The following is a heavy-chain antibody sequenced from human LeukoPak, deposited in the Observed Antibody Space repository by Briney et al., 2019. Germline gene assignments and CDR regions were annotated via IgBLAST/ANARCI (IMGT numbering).Heavy chain of an antibody. V-gene: IGHV3-23*01. CDR3: ARLTGSSNYHPIDY. CDR1: GSSFSSYA. CDR2: ISGSGGST. Sequence: GGSLRLSCAASGSSFSSYAMRWVRQAPGKGLEWVSTISGSGGSTYYADSVKGRFTISGDNSENTLYLQMNSLRAADTAVYYCARLTGSSNYHPIDYWGQGTLVTVSS. J-gene: IGHJ4*02. D-gene: IGHD2-2*01.